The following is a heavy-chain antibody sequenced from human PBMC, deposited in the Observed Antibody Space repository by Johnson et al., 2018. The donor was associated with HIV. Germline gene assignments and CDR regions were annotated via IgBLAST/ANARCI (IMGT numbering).Heavy chain of an antibody. J-gene: IGHJ3*02. V-gene: IGHV3-30*18. CDR3: AKDAGSGSSWEFAFDI. CDR1: GFTFSSYD. D-gene: IGHD3-10*01. CDR2: ISYDGDDK. Sequence: QVQLVESGGGLVQPGGSLRLSCAASGFTFSSYDMHWVRQAPGKGLEWVAVISYDGDDKHYGDSVEGRFTIYRDNSKKTLYLQMNSLRPEETAVYFCAKDAGSGSSWEFAFDIWGQGTVVIVSS.